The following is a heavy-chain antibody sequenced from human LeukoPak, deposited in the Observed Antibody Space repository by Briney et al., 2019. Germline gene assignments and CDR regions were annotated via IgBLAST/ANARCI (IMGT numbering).Heavy chain of an antibody. CDR1: GFTFSSYG. CDR3: AKDKLELLPDGP. CDR2: IRYDGSNK. V-gene: IGHV3-30*02. J-gene: IGHJ5*02. Sequence: GGSLRLSSAASGFTFSSYGMHWVRQAPGKGLEWVAFIRYDGSNKYYADSVKGRFTISRDNSKNTLYLQMNSLRAEDTAVYYCAKDKLELLPDGPWGQGTLVTVSS. D-gene: IGHD1-7*01.